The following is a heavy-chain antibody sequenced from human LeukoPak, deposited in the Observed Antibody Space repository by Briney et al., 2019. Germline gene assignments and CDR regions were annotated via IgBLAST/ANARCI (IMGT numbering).Heavy chain of an antibody. D-gene: IGHD3-22*01. CDR3: ARVQDSSGYYYPEKDAFDI. Sequence: ASVKVSCKASGYTFTSYDINWVRQATGQGLEWMGWMNPNSGNTGYAQKFQGRVTMTRNTSISTAYMELSSLRSEDTAVYYCARVQDSSGYYYPEKDAFDIWGQGTMVTVSS. CDR1: GYTFTSYD. CDR2: MNPNSGNT. V-gene: IGHV1-8*01. J-gene: IGHJ3*02.